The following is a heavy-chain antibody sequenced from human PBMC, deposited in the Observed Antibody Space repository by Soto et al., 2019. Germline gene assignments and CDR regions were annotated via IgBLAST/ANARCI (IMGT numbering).Heavy chain of an antibody. CDR3: ARGPRITIWGVGIISGRWFDP. CDR1: GGTFSSYA. J-gene: IGHJ5*02. D-gene: IGHD3-3*01. CDR2: IIPIFGTA. Sequence: SVKGSCTASGGTFSSYAISWVRQAPGQGLEWMGGIIPIFGTANYAQKFQGRVTITADESTSTAYMELSSLRSEDTAVYYCARGPRITIWGVGIISGRWFDPWGQGTLVTVSS. V-gene: IGHV1-69*13.